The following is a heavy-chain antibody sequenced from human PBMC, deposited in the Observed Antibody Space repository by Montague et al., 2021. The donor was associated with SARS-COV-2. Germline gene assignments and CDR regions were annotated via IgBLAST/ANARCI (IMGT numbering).Heavy chain of an antibody. J-gene: IGHJ3*02. D-gene: IGHD3-10*01. Sequence: SETLSLTCAVYGGSFSGYYWSWIRQPPGKGLEWIGEINHSGSTNYNPSLKSRVTISVDTSKNQFSLKLSSVTAADTAVYYCAIPMVRGFSRAFDIWGRGTMVTVSS. CDR1: GGSFSGYY. CDR2: INHSGST. V-gene: IGHV4-34*01. CDR3: AIPMVRGFSRAFDI.